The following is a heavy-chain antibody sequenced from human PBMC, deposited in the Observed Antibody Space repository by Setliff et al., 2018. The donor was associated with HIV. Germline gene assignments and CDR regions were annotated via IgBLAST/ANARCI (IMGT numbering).Heavy chain of an antibody. Sequence: SETLSLTCTVSGGSISSGGYYWNWIRQHPGKGLEWIGYIYYSGSTYYNPSLKSRITISIDTSKNQFSLNLNSVTAADTAVYYCARVPRITTLRNAFDIWGQGTMVTVSS. J-gene: IGHJ3*02. CDR1: GGSISSGGYY. D-gene: IGHD3-10*01. V-gene: IGHV4-31*03. CDR2: IYYSGST. CDR3: ARVPRITTLRNAFDI.